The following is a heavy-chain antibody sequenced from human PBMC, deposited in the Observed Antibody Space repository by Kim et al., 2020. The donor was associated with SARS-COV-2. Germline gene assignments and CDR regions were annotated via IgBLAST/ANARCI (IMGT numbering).Heavy chain of an antibody. V-gene: IGHV4-4*09. J-gene: IGHJ6*03. D-gene: IGHD1-1*01. Sequence: TNYNPSLKSRVTISVDTSKNQFSLKLSSVTAADTAVYYCARIWNSYYMDVWGKGTTVTVSS. CDR3: ARIWNSYYMDV. CDR2: T.